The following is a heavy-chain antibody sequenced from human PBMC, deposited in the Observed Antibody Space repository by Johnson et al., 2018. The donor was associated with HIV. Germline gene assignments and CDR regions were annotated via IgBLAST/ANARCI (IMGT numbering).Heavy chain of an antibody. V-gene: IGHV3-30*04. CDR3: TTLDAFDI. CDR2: ISFDGSNK. D-gene: IGHD1-14*01. J-gene: IGHJ3*02. Sequence: QVQLVESGGGVVQPGRSLRLSCAASGFIFNDYPMYWVRQPPGKGLEWVAVISFDGSNKYYADSVKGRFSISRDNSKNTLYLQMNSLKTEDTAVYYCTTLDAFDIWGQGTMVTVSS. CDR1: GFIFNDYP.